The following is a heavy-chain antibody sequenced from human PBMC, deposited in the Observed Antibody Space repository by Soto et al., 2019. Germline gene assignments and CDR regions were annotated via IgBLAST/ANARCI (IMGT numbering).Heavy chain of an antibody. V-gene: IGHV1-18*01. J-gene: IGHJ4*02. CDR1: GYSFSSYA. CDR2: ISGNNENT. CDR3: ARELFRWFGASRMDY. D-gene: IGHD3-10*01. Sequence: QVQLVQSAADVKKPGASVKVSCKASGYSFSSYAINWVRQAPGQGLEWLGWISGNNENTKYAQKFEGRVSMTTDTATTTAYMELRSLRPDDTAVYYCARELFRWFGASRMDYWGQGTLVTVYS.